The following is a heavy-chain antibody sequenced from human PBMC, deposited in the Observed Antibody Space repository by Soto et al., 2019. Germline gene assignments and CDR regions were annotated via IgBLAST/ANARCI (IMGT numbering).Heavy chain of an antibody. V-gene: IGHV4-34*01. J-gene: IGHJ5*02. Sequence: SETLSLTCAVYGGSFSGYYWSWIRQPPGKGLEWIGKINHSGSTNYNPSLKSRVTISVDTSKNQFSLKLSSVTAADTAVYYCARGRRRCSGGSCYYWFDPWGQGTLVTVSS. CDR3: ARGRRRCSGGSCYYWFDP. CDR1: GGSFSGYY. CDR2: INHSGST. D-gene: IGHD2-15*01.